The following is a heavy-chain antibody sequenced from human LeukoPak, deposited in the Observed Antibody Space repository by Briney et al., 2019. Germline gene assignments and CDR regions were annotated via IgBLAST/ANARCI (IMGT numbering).Heavy chain of an antibody. D-gene: IGHD6-6*01. Sequence: GGSLRLSCAASGFIFSDYSMNWVRQAPGKGLEWVSFISSSSSTVYYADSVKGRFTISRDNSKNTLYLQMNSLRAEDTAVYYCAKERLSLSIAARHLADYWGQGTLVTVSS. CDR3: AKERLSLSIAARHLADY. CDR1: GFIFSDYS. V-gene: IGHV3-48*01. J-gene: IGHJ4*02. CDR2: ISSSSSTV.